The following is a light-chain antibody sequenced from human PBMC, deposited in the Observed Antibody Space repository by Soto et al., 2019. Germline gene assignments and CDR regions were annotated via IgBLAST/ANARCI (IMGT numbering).Light chain of an antibody. CDR2: DVT. V-gene: IGLV2-14*01. J-gene: IGLJ3*02. Sequence: QSALTQPASVSGSPGQSITISCTGPSSDIVNLNYVSWYQQHPGKAPKLMIYDVTTRPSGVSYRFSGSKSDNTASLTISGLQAEDEAHYYCSSYTTSTTWVFGGGTKVTVL. CDR3: SSYTTSTTWV. CDR1: SSDIVNLNY.